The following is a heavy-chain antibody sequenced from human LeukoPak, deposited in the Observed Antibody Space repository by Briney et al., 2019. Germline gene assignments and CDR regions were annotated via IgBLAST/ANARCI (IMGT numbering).Heavy chain of an antibody. CDR3: ASVVVPAANYRPEFDY. V-gene: IGHV4-34*01. CDR1: GGSFSGYY. Sequence: ASETLSLTCAVYGGSFSGYYWSWIRQPPGKGLEWIGEINHSGSTNYNPSLKSRVTISVDTSKHQCCLKLSSVTAADTAVYYCASVVVPAANYRPEFDYCGQGTLVTVSS. J-gene: IGHJ4*02. D-gene: IGHD2-2*01. CDR2: INHSGST.